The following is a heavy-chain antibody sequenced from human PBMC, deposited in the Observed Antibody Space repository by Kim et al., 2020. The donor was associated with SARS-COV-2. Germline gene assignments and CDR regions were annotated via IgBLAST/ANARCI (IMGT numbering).Heavy chain of an antibody. CDR2: IKQDGNQK. J-gene: IGHJ3*02. V-gene: IGHV3-7*01. D-gene: IGHD6-19*01. Sequence: WGSLRLSCAASGFTFSSYWMTWVRQAPGKGLEWVANIKQDGNQKYYVDSVKVRFTISRDNAKNSLYLQMNSLRAEDTAVYYCARDGNLYSSGKDAFDIWGQGTMVTVSS. CDR3: ARDGNLYSSGKDAFDI. CDR1: GFTFSSYW.